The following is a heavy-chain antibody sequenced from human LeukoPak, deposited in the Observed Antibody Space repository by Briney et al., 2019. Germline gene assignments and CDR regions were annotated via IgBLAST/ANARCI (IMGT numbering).Heavy chain of an antibody. D-gene: IGHD5-12*01. J-gene: IGHJ4*02. V-gene: IGHV1-8*03. CDR2: MNPNSGNT. CDR1: GYTFTSYD. Sequence: ASVKVSCKASGYTFTSYDINWVRQATGQGLEWMGWMNPNSGNTGYAQKFQGRVTITRNTSISTAYMELSSLRSEDTAVYYCARGIIGYSGYDFFDYWGQGTLVTVSS. CDR3: ARGIIGYSGYDFFDY.